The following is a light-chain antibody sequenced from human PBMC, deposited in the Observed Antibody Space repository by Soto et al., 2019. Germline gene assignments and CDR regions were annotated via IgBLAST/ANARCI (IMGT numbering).Light chain of an antibody. CDR2: GAS. J-gene: IGKJ1*01. CDR1: QSVSSNY. Sequence: EIVLTQSPGTLSLSPGERATLSCRASQSVSSNYLAWYQQKPGQAPRPLIYGASSRATGIPDRFSGRGAGXDFTLTISRLEPEDFAVYYCQQYGSSPWTFGQGTKVEIK. CDR3: QQYGSSPWT. V-gene: IGKV3-20*01.